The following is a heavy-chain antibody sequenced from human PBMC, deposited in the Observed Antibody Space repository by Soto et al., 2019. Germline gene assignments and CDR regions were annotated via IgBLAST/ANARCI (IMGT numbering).Heavy chain of an antibody. Sequence: ESRKLSCKGSGYSFTSYWISWVRQMPGKGLEWMGKIDPSDSYTNYNPSFQGHVTISADRSISTAYLQWSSLKASDTAIYYWARAPTPICSHCCIDGWGQGTTGAVAS. CDR3: ARAPTPICSHCCIDG. D-gene: IGHD2-21*01. V-gene: IGHV5-10-1*01. J-gene: IGHJ6*02. CDR1: GYSFTSYW. CDR2: IDPSDSYT.